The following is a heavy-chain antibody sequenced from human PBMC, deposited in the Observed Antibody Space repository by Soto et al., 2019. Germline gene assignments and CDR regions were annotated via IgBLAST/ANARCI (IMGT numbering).Heavy chain of an antibody. D-gene: IGHD3-3*01. V-gene: IGHV1-46*03. Sequence: QVQLMQPGAEVMKPGASMTVSCKASGDTFSRHYVHWVRQAPGQGLEWMGRINPGNGDTTYSQEFKGRGTMTRDTSTNTVYMDLSSLRSDDTAVYYCATRVKGDFDVWGQGTTVVVS. CDR1: GDTFSRHY. CDR3: ATRVKGDFDV. J-gene: IGHJ6*01. CDR2: INPGNGDT.